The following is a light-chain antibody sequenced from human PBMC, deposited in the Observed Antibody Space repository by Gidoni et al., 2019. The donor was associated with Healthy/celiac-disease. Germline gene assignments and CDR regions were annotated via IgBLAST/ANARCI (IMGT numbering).Light chain of an antibody. CDR2: EVS. J-gene: IGLJ1*01. CDR3: SSYTSSSTPVYV. Sequence: QSALTQPASASGSPGQSITISCTGTSSDVGGYNYVSWYQQHPGKAPKLMIYEVSNRPSGVSNRFSGSKSGNTASLTISGLQAEDEADYYCSSYTSSSTPVYVFGTGTKVTVL. CDR1: SSDVGGYNY. V-gene: IGLV2-14*01.